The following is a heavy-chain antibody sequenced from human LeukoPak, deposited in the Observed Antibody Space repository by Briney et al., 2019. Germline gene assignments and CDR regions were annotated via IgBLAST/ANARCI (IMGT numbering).Heavy chain of an antibody. J-gene: IGHJ5*02. V-gene: IGHV3-30-3*01. CDR2: ISYDGSNK. CDR1: GFTFSSYA. CDR3: ARGVAGIHWFDP. D-gene: IGHD6-19*01. Sequence: PGRSLRLSCAASGFTFSSYAMHWVRQAPGKGLEWVAVISYDGSNKYYADSVKGRFTISRDNSKNTLYPQMNSLRAEDTAVYYCARGVAGIHWFDPWGQGTLVTVSS.